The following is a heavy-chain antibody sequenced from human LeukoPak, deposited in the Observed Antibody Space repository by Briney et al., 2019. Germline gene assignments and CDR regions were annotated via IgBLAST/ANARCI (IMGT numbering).Heavy chain of an antibody. J-gene: IGHJ4*02. CDR3: ASKDHGDRDDDY. Sequence: GGSLRLSCAASGFTVSSNYMSWVRQAPGKGLEWVSVIYSGGSTYYADSVKGRFTISRDNSKNTLYLQMNSLRAEDTAVYYCASKDHGDRDDDYWGQGTLVTVSS. D-gene: IGHD4-17*01. V-gene: IGHV3-66*01. CDR1: GFTVSSNY. CDR2: IYSGGST.